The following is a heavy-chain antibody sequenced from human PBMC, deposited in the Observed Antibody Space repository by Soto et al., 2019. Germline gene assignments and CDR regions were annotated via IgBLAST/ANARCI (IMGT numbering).Heavy chain of an antibody. J-gene: IGHJ6*02. CDR1: GFTVSSNY. V-gene: IGHV3-66*01. CDR2: IYSGGST. CDR3: ARDRFPYGMVV. Sequence: EVQVAESGGGLVQPGGSLRLSCAASGFTVSSNYMSWVRQAPGKGLEWVSFIYSGGSTYYADSVKGRFTISRDKSKNTLCLQMNSLRADDTAMYYCARDRFPYGMVVWDQGTTVTVSS.